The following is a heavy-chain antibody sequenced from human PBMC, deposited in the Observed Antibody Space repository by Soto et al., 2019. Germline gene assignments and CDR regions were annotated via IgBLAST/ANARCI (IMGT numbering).Heavy chain of an antibody. V-gene: IGHV3-30*03. CDR2: ISNDAINK. J-gene: IGHJ6*02. CDR1: GFTFNTYG. Sequence: QVQLVESGGGVVQPGRSLRLSCAASGFTFNTYGMHWVRQAPGKGLEWVAVISNDAINKYYADSVKGRFAISRDDSKNCLYQQMTSLRGEDTAIYYCARPRRDYYSYFRMNVWGQGTRVIVSS. CDR3: ARPRRDYYSYFRMNV.